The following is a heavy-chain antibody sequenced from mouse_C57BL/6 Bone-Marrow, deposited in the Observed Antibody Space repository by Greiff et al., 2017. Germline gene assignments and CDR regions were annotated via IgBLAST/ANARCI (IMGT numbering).Heavy chain of an antibody. V-gene: IGHV7-3*01. CDR2: ISNKANGYTT. D-gene: IGHD1-1*01. CDR3: ARSYGSSYDAY. J-gene: IGHJ3*01. CDR1: GFSFTAYY. Sequence: EVMLVESGGGLVQPGGSLSLSCAASGFSFTAYYMSWVRQPPGKALEWLGVISNKANGYTTEYSASLKGRFIISIDNSQTILYLQMNALSAEDSATYYCARSYGSSYDAYWGQGTLVTVSA.